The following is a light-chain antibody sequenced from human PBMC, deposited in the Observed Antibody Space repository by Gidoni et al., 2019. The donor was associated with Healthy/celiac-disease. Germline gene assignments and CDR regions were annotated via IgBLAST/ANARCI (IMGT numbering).Light chain of an antibody. Sequence: DIQMTQSPSTLSASVGDRVTITCRASQSISSWLAWYQQKPGKAPKLLIYDASSLESGVPSRFSGSGSGTEFTLTISSLQPDDFATDYCQQYNSYSSTFGPXTKVDIK. CDR2: DAS. CDR3: QQYNSYSST. J-gene: IGKJ3*01. V-gene: IGKV1-5*01. CDR1: QSISSW.